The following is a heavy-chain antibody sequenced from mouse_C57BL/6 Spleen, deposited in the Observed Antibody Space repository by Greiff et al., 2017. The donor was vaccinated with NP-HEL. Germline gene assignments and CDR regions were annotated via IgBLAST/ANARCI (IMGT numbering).Heavy chain of an antibody. Sequence: EVQLVESGGGLVKPGGSLKLSCAASGFTFSSYAMSWVRQTPEKRLEWVATISDGGSYTYYPDNVKGRFTISRDNAKNNLYLQMSHLKSEDTAMYYCAREGSSHWYFDVWGTGTTVTVSS. CDR1: GFTFSSYA. CDR2: ISDGGSYT. D-gene: IGHD1-1*01. J-gene: IGHJ1*03. V-gene: IGHV5-4*01. CDR3: AREGSSHWYFDV.